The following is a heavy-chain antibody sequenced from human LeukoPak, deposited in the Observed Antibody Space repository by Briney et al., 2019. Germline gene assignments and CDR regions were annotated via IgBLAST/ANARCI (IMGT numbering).Heavy chain of an antibody. V-gene: IGHV3-7*01. CDR1: GFTFSNYW. CDR2: INQDGSEK. D-gene: IGHD6-19*01. Sequence: GGSLRLSCAASGFTFSNYWMSWVRQAPGKGLEWLANINQDGSEKNYLDSVKGRFTISRDNAKNSVYLQMNSLRVEDTAVYVCTRDGSGWSDSWGQGTLVTVSS. J-gene: IGHJ5*01. CDR3: TRDGSGWSDS.